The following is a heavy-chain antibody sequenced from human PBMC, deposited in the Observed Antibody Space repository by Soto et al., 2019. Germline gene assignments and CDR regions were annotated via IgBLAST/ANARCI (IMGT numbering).Heavy chain of an antibody. CDR1: GYTFTSYA. J-gene: IGHJ6*03. CDR2: INAGNGNT. Sequence: ASVKVSCKASGYTFTSYAMHWVRQAPGQRLEWMGWINAGNGNTKYSQKFQGRVTITRDTSASTAYMELSSLRSEDTAVYYCARDNDFWSGYYIGRDYYYYMDVWGKGTTVTVSS. D-gene: IGHD3-3*01. CDR3: ARDNDFWSGYYIGRDYYYYMDV. V-gene: IGHV1-3*01.